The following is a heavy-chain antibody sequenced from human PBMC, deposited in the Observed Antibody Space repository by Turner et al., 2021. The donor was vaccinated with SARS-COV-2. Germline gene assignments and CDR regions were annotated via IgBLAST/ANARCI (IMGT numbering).Heavy chain of an antibody. CDR1: GGSFSVYY. V-gene: IGHV4-34*01. J-gene: IGHJ4*02. CDR2: INHSGST. CDR3: ARLRPTQNFDY. Sequence: QVQLQQWGAGLLKPSETLSLTCAVYGGSFSVYYWSWIRQPPGKGLEWIGEINHSGSTNYNPSLKSRVTISVDTSKNQFSLKLSSVTAADTAVYYCARLRPTQNFDYWGQGTLVTVSS. D-gene: IGHD1-1*01.